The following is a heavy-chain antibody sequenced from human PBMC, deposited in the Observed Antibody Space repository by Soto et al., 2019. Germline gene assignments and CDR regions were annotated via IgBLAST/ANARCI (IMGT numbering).Heavy chain of an antibody. CDR2: ISYNGSNK. V-gene: IGHV3-30*18. J-gene: IGHJ4*02. D-gene: IGHD3-22*01. Sequence: GGSLRLSCAASGFTFSSYGMHWVRQAPGKGLEWVAVISYNGSNKYYADSVKGRFTISRDNSKNTLYLQMNSLRAEDTAVYYCAKGPKWLLKYYFDYWGQGTLVTVSS. CDR1: GFTFSSYG. CDR3: AKGPKWLLKYYFDY.